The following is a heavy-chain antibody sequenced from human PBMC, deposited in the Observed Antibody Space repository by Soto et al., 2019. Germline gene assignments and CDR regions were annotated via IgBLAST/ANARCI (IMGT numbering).Heavy chain of an antibody. CDR1: GFTFSSYG. V-gene: IGHV3-33*01. Sequence: GESLKISCAASGFTFSSYGMHWVRQAPGKGLEWVAVIWYDGSNKYYADSVKGRFTISRDNSKNTLYLQMNSLRAEDTAVYYCARVRRTRDAFDIWGQGTMVTVSS. CDR2: IWYDGSNK. CDR3: ARVRRTRDAFDI. J-gene: IGHJ3*02.